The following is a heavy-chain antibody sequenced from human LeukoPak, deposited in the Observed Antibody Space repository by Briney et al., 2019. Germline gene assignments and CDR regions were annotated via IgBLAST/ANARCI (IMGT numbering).Heavy chain of an antibody. D-gene: IGHD1-26*01. CDR2: IYYSGST. Sequence: SETLSLTCTVSGGSISSYYWSWIRQPPGKGLEWIGYIYYSGSTNYNPSLKSRVTISVDTSKNQFSLKLRSVTDADTAVYYCARSSSGSYTPFDIWGQGTTVTVSS. J-gene: IGHJ3*02. CDR3: ARSSSGSYTPFDI. V-gene: IGHV4-59*01. CDR1: GGSISSYY.